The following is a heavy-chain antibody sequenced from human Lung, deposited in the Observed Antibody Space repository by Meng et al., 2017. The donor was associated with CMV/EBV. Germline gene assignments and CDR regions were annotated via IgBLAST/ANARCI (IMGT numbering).Heavy chain of an antibody. V-gene: IGHV3-30*03. CDR3: KEVDE. CDR1: GFSFSSSV. Sequence: RSMRLSCAAYGFSFSSSVMHWVRQAPGKGLKWVAAISHDGDDKFYADSVKGRFTISRDNAKNTLYLHLNRLRVDDTALYYCKEVDEWGQGTLVTVSS. CDR2: ISHDGDDK. J-gene: IGHJ4*02.